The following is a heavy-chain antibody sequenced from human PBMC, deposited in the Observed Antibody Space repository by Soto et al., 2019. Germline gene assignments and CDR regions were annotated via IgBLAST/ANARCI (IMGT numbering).Heavy chain of an antibody. CDR1: GFTFSNFA. V-gene: IGHV3-23*01. CDR2: ISNSFSDGNT. J-gene: IGHJ4*02. CDR3: AKVFSPEGGNYFDH. Sequence: GGSLRLSCAASGFTFSNFAMNWVRQAPGKGLEWVSAISNSFSDGNTHYADSVKGRFTISRDNDKNMVFLEIDSLRAEDTAVYYCAKVFSPEGGNYFDHWGPGTLVTVSS.